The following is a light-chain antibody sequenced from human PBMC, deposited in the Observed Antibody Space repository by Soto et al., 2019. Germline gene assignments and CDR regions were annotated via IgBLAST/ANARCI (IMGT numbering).Light chain of an antibody. J-gene: IGKJ5*01. CDR3: QQYNNWPPIT. CDR2: ESS. Sequence: EIVLTQSPATLSLSPGERATLSCRASQSVDNYLDWYQRKPGQAPRLLIYESSNRATGIPARFSGSGSGTEFTLTISSLQSEDFAVYYCQQYNNWPPITFGQGTRLEIK. CDR1: QSVDNY. V-gene: IGKV3D-15*01.